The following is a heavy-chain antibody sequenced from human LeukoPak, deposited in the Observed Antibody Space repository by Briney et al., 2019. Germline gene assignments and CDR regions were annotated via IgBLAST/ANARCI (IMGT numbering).Heavy chain of an antibody. Sequence: GGSLRLSCVASGFTFSDYSMNWVRQAPGKGLEWVSYISGSGNTIYYADCVQGRFTLSRDNARNSLFLQMNSLRDEDTAVYYCARGLGAFDYWGQGTLVTVSP. J-gene: IGHJ4*02. CDR3: ARGLGAFDY. CDR2: ISGSGNTI. V-gene: IGHV3-48*02. CDR1: GFTFSDYS. D-gene: IGHD3-16*01.